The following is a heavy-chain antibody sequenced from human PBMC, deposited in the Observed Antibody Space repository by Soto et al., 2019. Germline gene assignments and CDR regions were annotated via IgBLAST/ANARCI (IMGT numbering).Heavy chain of an antibody. J-gene: IGHJ6*03. Sequence: GGSLRLSCAASGFTFSSYSMNWVRQAPGKGLEWVSYISSSSSTIYYADSVKGRFTISRDNAKNSLFLQMNSLRAEDTAVYYCARDHGDYYYYMDVWGKGTTVTVSS. CDR2: ISSSSSTI. V-gene: IGHV3-48*01. D-gene: IGHD4-17*01. CDR3: ARDHGDYYYYMDV. CDR1: GFTFSSYS.